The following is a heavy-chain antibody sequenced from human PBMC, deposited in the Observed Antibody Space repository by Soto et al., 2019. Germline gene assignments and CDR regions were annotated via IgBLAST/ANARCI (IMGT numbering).Heavy chain of an antibody. D-gene: IGHD2-2*01. CDR1: GFTFSSYA. V-gene: IGHV3-23*01. J-gene: IGHJ4*02. CDR3: AKDGIGYCISTSCYSVDY. CDR2: ISGSGGST. Sequence: GGSLRLSCAASGFTFSSYAMSWVRQAPGKGLEWVSAISGSGGSTDYADSVKGRFTISRDNSKNTLYLQMNSLRAEDAAVYYYAKDGIGYCISTSCYSVDYWGQGTLVTVSS.